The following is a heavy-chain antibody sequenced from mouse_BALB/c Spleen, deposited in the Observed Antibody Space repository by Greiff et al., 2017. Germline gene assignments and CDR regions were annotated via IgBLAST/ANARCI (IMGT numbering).Heavy chain of an antibody. V-gene: IGHV14-3*02. CDR2: IDPANGNT. Sequence: EVKLMESGAELVKPGASVKLSCTASGFNIKDTYMHWVKQRPEQGLEWIGRIDPANGNTKYDPKFQGKATITADTSSNTAYLQLSSLTSEDTAVYYCARSRRAMITSFADWGQGTLVTVSA. J-gene: IGHJ3*01. CDR3: ARSRRAMITSFAD. CDR1: GFNIKDTY. D-gene: IGHD2-4*01.